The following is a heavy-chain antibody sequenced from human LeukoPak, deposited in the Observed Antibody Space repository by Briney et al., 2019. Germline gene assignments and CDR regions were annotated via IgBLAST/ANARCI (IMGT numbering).Heavy chain of an antibody. D-gene: IGHD6-13*01. V-gene: IGHV4-59*11. CDR1: GVSFISHY. J-gene: IGHJ2*01. Sequence: TSETLSLTCTVSGVSFISHYWSWIRQPPGKGLEWIGYIYYSGSTNYNPSLRGRATISVDTSKNQFSLKLYSVTAADTAVYYCARVGTGGWYFDLWGRGTLVTVSS. CDR3: ARVGTGGWYFDL. CDR2: IYYSGST.